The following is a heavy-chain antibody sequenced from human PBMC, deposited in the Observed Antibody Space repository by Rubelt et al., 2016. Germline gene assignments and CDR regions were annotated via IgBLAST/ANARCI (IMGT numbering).Heavy chain of an antibody. V-gene: IGHV1-2*06. D-gene: IGHD4-23*01. CDR2: INPNSGGT. J-gene: IGHJ4*02. Sequence: GLEWMGRINPNSGGTNYAQKFQGRVTMTRDTSISTAYMELSRLRSEDTAVYFCARGGKEYGGNSGILAYWGQGALVTVSS. CDR3: ARGGKEYGGNSGILAY.